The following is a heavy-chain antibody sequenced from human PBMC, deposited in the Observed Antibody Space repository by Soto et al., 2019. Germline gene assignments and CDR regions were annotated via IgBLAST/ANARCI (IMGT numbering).Heavy chain of an antibody. CDR1: GYTFTGYY. D-gene: IGHD2-21*02. V-gene: IGHV1-2*02. CDR3: ARHPHRVVVTALYGMDV. J-gene: IGHJ6*02. CDR2: INPNSGGT. Sequence: ASVKVSCKASGYTFTGYYMHWVRQAPGQGLEWMGWINPNSGGTSYAQKFQGRVTMTRDTSISTAYMELSRLRSDDTAVYYCARHPHRVVVTALYGMDVWGQGTTVTVSS.